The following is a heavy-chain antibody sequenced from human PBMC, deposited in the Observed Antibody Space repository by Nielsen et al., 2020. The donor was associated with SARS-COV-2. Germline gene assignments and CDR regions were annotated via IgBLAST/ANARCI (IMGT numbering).Heavy chain of an antibody. V-gene: IGHV1-3*01. CDR2: INAGNGNT. Sequence: ASVKVSCKASGYTFTSYAMHWVRQAPGQRLEWIGWINAGNGNTKYSQKFQGRVTITRDTSASTAYMELSSLRSEDTAVYYCARDLVVGATTWYYMDVWGKGTTVTVSS. CDR3: ARDLVVGATTWYYMDV. J-gene: IGHJ6*03. D-gene: IGHD1-26*01. CDR1: GYTFTSYA.